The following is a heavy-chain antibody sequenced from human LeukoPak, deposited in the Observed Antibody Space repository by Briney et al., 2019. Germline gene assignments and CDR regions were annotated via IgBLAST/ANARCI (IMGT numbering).Heavy chain of an antibody. J-gene: IGHJ4*02. Sequence: GGSLRLSCAASGFTFSSYGMHWVRQAPGKGLEWVAVISYDGSNKYYADSVKGRFTISRDNSKNTLYLQMNSLRAEDTAVYYCATDHRVYGVGAVNYWGQGTLVTVSS. CDR1: GFTFSSYG. D-gene: IGHD1-26*01. CDR3: ATDHRVYGVGAVNY. CDR2: ISYDGSNK. V-gene: IGHV3-30*03.